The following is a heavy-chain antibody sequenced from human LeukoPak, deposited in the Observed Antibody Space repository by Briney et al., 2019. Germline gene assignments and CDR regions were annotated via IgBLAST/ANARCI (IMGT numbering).Heavy chain of an antibody. CDR3: AKDRSGSYSQGLDY. Sequence: PGGSLRLSCAASGFIFSSYGMHWVRQAPGKGLERVAFIRYDGSNKYYADSVKGRFTISRDNSKNTLYLQMNSLRAEDTAVYYCAKDRSGSYSQGLDYWGQGTLVTVSS. D-gene: IGHD1-26*01. CDR2: IRYDGSNK. CDR1: GFIFSSYG. J-gene: IGHJ4*02. V-gene: IGHV3-30*02.